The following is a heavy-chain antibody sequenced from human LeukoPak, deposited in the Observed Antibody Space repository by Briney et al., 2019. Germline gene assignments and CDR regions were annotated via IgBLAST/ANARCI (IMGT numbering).Heavy chain of an antibody. Sequence: SETLSLACTVSGGSISSYYWSWIRQPPGKGLEWIGYIYYSGSTNYNPSLKSRVTISVDTSKNQFSLKLSSVTAADTALYYCARVGAVNYFDYWGQGTLVTVSS. V-gene: IGHV4-59*08. CDR1: GGSISSYY. J-gene: IGHJ4*02. D-gene: IGHD6-19*01. CDR2: IYYSGST. CDR3: ARVGAVNYFDY.